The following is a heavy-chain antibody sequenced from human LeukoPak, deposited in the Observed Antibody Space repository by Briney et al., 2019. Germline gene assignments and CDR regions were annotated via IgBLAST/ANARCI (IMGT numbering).Heavy chain of an antibody. J-gene: IGHJ4*02. Sequence: MSSETLSLTCTVSGGSISSYYWSWIRQPPGEGLEWIGYIYYSGSTNYNPSLKSRVTLSVDTSKNQFSLKLSSVTAADTAVYYCARGGSYYAYWGQGTLVTVSS. CDR2: IYYSGST. CDR3: ARGGSYYAY. CDR1: GGSISSYY. V-gene: IGHV4-59*01. D-gene: IGHD1-26*01.